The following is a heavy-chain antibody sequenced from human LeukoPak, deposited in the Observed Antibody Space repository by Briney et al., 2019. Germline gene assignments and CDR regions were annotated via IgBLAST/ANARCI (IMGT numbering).Heavy chain of an antibody. J-gene: IGHJ4*02. CDR1: GFTFSSYG. CDR2: ISYDGSNK. CDR3: AKDRGAAAQEYYFDY. Sequence: PGGSLRLSCAASGFTFSSYGMHWVRQAPGKGLEWVAAISYDGSNKYYADSVKGRFTISRDNSKNTLYLQMNSLRAEDTAVYYCAKDRGAAAQEYYFDYWSQGTLVTVSS. D-gene: IGHD6-13*01. V-gene: IGHV3-30*18.